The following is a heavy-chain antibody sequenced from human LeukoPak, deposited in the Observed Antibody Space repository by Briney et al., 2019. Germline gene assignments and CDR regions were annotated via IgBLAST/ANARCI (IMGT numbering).Heavy chain of an antibody. D-gene: IGHD5-18*01. J-gene: IGHJ4*02. CDR3: ARGLLDTAETSFDY. CDR2: INHSGST. V-gene: IGHV4-39*06. CDR1: GGSIRSSSYY. Sequence: PSETLSLTCTVSGGSIRSSSYYWDWIRQPPGKGLEWIGEINHSGSTYYNPSFKSRVTISVDTSKNQFPLKLSSVTAADTAVYYCARGLLDTAETSFDYWGQGTLVTVSS.